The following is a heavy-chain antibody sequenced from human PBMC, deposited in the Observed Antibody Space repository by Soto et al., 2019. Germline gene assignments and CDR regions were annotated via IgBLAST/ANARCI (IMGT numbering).Heavy chain of an antibody. CDR3: AGTASHQWYYMDV. Sequence: PSQTLSLTCAISGDSVSSNSAAWNWIRLSTSRGLEWLARTYYRSRWYNDYEEYVRSRITVNPDKSKNHFSLQLTSVTPEDTAVYYCAGTASHQWYYMDVWGKGTTVTVSS. CDR1: GDSVSSNSAA. D-gene: IGHD1-7*01. J-gene: IGHJ6*03. V-gene: IGHV6-1*01. CDR2: TYYRSRWYN.